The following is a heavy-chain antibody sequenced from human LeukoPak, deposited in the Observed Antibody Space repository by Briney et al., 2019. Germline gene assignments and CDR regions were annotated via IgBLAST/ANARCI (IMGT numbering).Heavy chain of an antibody. Sequence: SETLSLTCTVSGGSISSSSYYWGWIRQPPGKGLEWIGSIYYSGSTSYNPSLKSRVTISVDTSKNQFSLKLSSVTAADTAVYYCARHECRDGYSDLRCGFDYWGQGTLVTVSS. J-gene: IGHJ4*02. D-gene: IGHD5-24*01. V-gene: IGHV4-39*01. CDR3: ARHECRDGYSDLRCGFDY. CDR2: IYYSGST. CDR1: GGSISSSSYY.